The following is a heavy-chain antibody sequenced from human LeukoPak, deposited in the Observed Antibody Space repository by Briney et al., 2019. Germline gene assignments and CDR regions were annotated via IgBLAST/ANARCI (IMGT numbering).Heavy chain of an antibody. CDR1: GFTFSKAW. CDR3: TTDRAIAVRPVFDS. CDR2: IKSKIDGGTT. J-gene: IGHJ4*02. D-gene: IGHD6-6*01. V-gene: IGHV3-15*01. Sequence: TGGSLRLSCAASGFTFSKAWMSWVRQAPGKGLEWVGRIKSKIDGGTTDFAAPVNGRFTISRDDSKDTLYLQMNSLKTEDTAVYYCTTDRAIAVRPVFDSWGQGTLVTVSS.